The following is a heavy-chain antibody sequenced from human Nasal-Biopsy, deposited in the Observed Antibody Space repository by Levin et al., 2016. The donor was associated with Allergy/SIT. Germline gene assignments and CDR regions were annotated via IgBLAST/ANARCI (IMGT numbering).Heavy chain of an antibody. CDR1: GYNFSRHW. CDR3: ARAARDFYASTTPFDP. Sequence: GESLKISCKGSGYNFSRHWIGWVRQTPGKGLEWMGIIYPEDSDTRYSSSFQGQVTMSADKSISTAYLQLNSLGTSDSGMYYCARAARDFYASTTPFDPWGQGTLVTVSS. J-gene: IGHJ5*02. D-gene: IGHD3/OR15-3a*01. CDR2: IYPEDSDT. V-gene: IGHV5-51*01.